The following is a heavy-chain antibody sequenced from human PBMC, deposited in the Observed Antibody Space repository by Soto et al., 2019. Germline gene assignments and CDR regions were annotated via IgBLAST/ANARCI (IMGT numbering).Heavy chain of an antibody. CDR2: ISYDGSNK. D-gene: IGHD3-9*01. CDR1: GFTFSSYG. V-gene: IGHV3-30*18. J-gene: IGHJ6*02. CDR3: AKDPPPSYDILTGYYYSYYYGMDV. Sequence: GGSLRLSCAASGFTFSSYGMHWVRQAPGKGLEWVAVISYDGSNKYYADSVKGRFTISRDNSKNTLYLQMNSLRAEDTAVYDCAKDPPPSYDILTGYYYSYYYGMDVWGQGTTVTVSS.